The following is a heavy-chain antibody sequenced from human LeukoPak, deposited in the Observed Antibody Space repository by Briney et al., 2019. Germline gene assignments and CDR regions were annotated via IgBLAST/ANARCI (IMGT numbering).Heavy chain of an antibody. CDR1: GFTFSSYW. CDR2: IKEDGSEK. Sequence: GGSLRLSCAASGFTFSSYWMSWIRQAPGKGLEWVAHIKEDGSEKVYVDSVKGRFTISRDNAKNSLYLQMNSLRAEDTAVYYCARDQRGYFDYWGQGTLVTVSS. CDR3: ARDQRGYFDY. V-gene: IGHV3-7*01. J-gene: IGHJ4*02.